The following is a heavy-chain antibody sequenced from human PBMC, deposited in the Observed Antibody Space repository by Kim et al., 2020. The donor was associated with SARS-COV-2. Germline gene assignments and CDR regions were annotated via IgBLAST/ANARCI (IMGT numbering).Heavy chain of an antibody. CDR1: GGSISTYY. CDR2: IFYTGST. CDR3: ARCRMIYDFWTAYYIFDS. D-gene: IGHD3-3*01. J-gene: IGHJ4*01. V-gene: IGHV4-59*01. Sequence: SETLSLTCSVSGGSISTYYWSWIRQTPGKGLEWIGYIFYTGSTTYNPSLKSRVTMSVDTSKNEFSLKVDSMTAADTGVYYCARCRMIYDFWTAYYIFDS.